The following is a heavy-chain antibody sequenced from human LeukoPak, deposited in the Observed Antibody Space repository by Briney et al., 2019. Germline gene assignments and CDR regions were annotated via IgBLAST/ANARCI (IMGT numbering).Heavy chain of an antibody. J-gene: IGHJ4*02. D-gene: IGHD5-12*01. CDR1: GFTFSGFW. Sequence: GGSLRLSCAVSGFTFSGFWMSWSRQAPGKGLEWVASINSDGSEGYYADVVKGRFTISRDNAKNSLYLQINSLRAEDTAVYYCARGGSESGYGATLYYFDYWGQGTLVTVSS. CDR2: INSDGSEG. V-gene: IGHV3-7*03. CDR3: ARGGSESGYGATLYYFDY.